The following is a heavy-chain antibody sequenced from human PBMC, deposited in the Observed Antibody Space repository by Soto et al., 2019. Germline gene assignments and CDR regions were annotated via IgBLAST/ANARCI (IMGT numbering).Heavy chain of an antibody. V-gene: IGHV5-51*01. CDR1: GYSFTTYW. D-gene: IGHD6-19*01. J-gene: IGHJ4*02. CDR2: IYPGDSDT. Sequence: GESLKISCKGSGYSFTTYWIGWVRQMPGKGLEWMGIIYPGDSDTRYSPSFQGQVTISADKSISTAYLQWSSLKASDTAMYYCARFRRSSSGWSGYFFDYWGQGTLVTVSS. CDR3: ARFRRSSSGWSGYFFDY.